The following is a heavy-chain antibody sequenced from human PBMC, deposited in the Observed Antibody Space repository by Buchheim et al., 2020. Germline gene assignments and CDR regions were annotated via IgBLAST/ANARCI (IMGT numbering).Heavy chain of an antibody. CDR1: GFTFSSYE. Sequence: EVQLVESGGGLVQPGGSLRLSCAASGFTFSSYEMNWVRQAPGKGLEWVSYISSSGGAIYYADSVKGRFTISRDNAKNSLHLQLSSLRAEDTAVYYCARDSSQLGKFDYWGQGTL. J-gene: IGHJ4*02. CDR2: ISSSGGAI. CDR3: ARDSSQLGKFDY. V-gene: IGHV3-48*03. D-gene: IGHD1-1*01.